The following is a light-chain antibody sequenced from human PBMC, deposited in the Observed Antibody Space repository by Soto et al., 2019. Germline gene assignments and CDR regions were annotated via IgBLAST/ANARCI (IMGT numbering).Light chain of an antibody. CDR3: SSYTISSTQV. V-gene: IGLV2-14*01. CDR1: SSDVGGYNY. Sequence: QSALTQPASVSGSPGQSITISCTGTSSDVGGYNYVSWYQQHPGKAPKLMIYEVSNRPSGVSNRFSGSKSGNTASLTISGLQAEDEADYYCSSYTISSTQVFGTGTKVTV. CDR2: EVS. J-gene: IGLJ1*01.